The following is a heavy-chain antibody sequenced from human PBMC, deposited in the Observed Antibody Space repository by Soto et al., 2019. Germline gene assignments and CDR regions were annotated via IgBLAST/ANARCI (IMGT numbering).Heavy chain of an antibody. CDR1: GGTFSSYA. CDR2: IIPIFGTA. D-gene: IGHD6-6*01. CDR3: AGTMRSSSSRYYFDY. J-gene: IGHJ4*02. V-gene: IGHV1-69*13. Sequence: SVKVSCKASGGTFSSYAISCVRQAPGQGLEWMGGIIPIFGTANYAQKFQGRVTITADESTSTAYMELSSLRSEDTAVYYCAGTMRSSSSRYYFDYWGQGTLVTVSS.